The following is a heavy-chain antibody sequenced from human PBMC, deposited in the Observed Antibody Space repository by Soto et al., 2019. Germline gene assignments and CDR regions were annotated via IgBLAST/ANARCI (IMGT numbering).Heavy chain of an antibody. J-gene: IGHJ4*02. CDR2: ISWDGGST. Sequence: GGSLRLSCAASGFTFDDYTMHWVRQAPGKGLEWVSLISWDGGSTYYADSVKGRFTISRDNSKNSLYLQMNSLRTEETALYYCAKSAGSYFFDYWGQGTLVTVSS. V-gene: IGHV3-43*01. CDR3: AKSAGSYFFDY. D-gene: IGHD3-10*01. CDR1: GFTFDDYT.